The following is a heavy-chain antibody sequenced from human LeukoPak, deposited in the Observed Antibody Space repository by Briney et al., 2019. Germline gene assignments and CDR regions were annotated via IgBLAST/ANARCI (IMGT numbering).Heavy chain of an antibody. V-gene: IGHV1-18*01. CDR2: ISAYNGNT. J-gene: IGHJ4*02. D-gene: IGHD2-2*01. CDR3: ARGQACSSTSCYGFDY. Sequence: ASVKVSCKASGYTFTSYGISWVRQAPGQGLEWMGWISAYNGNTNYAQKLQGRVTMTTDTSTSTAYMELRSLRSDDTAVYYCARGQACSSTSCYGFDYWGQGTLVTVSS. CDR1: GYTFTSYG.